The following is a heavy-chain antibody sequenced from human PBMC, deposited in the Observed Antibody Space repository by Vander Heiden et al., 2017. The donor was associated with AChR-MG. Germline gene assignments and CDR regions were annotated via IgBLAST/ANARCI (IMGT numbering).Heavy chain of an antibody. Sequence: QVQLQPWGAGLLKPSATLSLTCAVYGGSFSGYYWSWIRQPPGKGLEWIGEINHSGSTNYNPSLKSRVTISVDTSKNQFSLKLSSVTAADTAVYYCARHCSGGSCYFDYWGQGTLVTVSS. CDR3: ARHCSGGSCYFDY. CDR1: GGSFSGYY. J-gene: IGHJ4*02. CDR2: INHSGST. V-gene: IGHV4-34*01. D-gene: IGHD2-15*01.